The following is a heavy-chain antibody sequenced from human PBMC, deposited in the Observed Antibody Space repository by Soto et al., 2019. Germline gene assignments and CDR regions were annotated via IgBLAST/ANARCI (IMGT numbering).Heavy chain of an antibody. V-gene: IGHV4-39*01. J-gene: IGHJ6*02. Sequence: SETLSLTRTVSGGSISSSSYYWGWIRQPPGKGLEWIGSIYYSGSTYYNPSLKSRVTISVDTSKNQFSLKLSSVTAADTAVYYCASLPIAVAGTENYYYYGMDVWGQGTTVTVSS. CDR3: ASLPIAVAGTENYYYYGMDV. D-gene: IGHD6-19*01. CDR1: GGSISSSSYY. CDR2: IYYSGST.